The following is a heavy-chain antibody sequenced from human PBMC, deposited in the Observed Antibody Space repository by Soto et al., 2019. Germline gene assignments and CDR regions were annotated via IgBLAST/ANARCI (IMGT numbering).Heavy chain of an antibody. CDR2: ISYDETSK. D-gene: IGHD3-3*01. J-gene: IGHJ4*02. Sequence: QVLLVESGGGVVQPGRSLRLSCAASEFTFSTYPMHWVRQAPGKGLEWVAVISYDETSKYYADSVKGRFTISRDNSKDTLYLQMNSLRPDDTAVYYCARGASDFWGAYPEIHYVDYLGQGTLVTVSS. V-gene: IGHV3-30-3*01. CDR3: ARGASDFWGAYPEIHYVDY. CDR1: EFTFSTYP.